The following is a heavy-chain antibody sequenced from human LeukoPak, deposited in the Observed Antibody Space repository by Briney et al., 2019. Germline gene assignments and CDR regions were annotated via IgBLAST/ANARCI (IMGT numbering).Heavy chain of an antibody. J-gene: IGHJ3*02. CDR3: ARDDWKYYYDSSGYRDDAFDI. CDR2: IKQDGSEK. Sequence: PGGSLRLSCAASGFTFSSYWMSWVRQAPGKGLEWVANIKQDGSEKYYVDSVKGRFTISRDKAKNSLYLQMNSLRAEDTAVYYCARDDWKYYYDSSGYRDDAFDIWGQGTMVTVSS. D-gene: IGHD3-22*01. V-gene: IGHV3-7*01. CDR1: GFTFSSYW.